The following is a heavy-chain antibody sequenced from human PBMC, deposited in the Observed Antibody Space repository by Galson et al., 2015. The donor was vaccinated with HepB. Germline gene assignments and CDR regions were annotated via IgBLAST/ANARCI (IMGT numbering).Heavy chain of an antibody. Sequence: TLSLTCAVSGGSISSDGYSWSWIRQPPGKGLEWVGYIYHSGSTYYNPSPKSRVAISVDRSKNQFSLKLSSVTAADTAVYYCAGGSSYGYTFYYYYGVDVWGQGTTVTVSS. CDR3: AGGSSYGYTFYYYYGVDV. CDR1: GGSISSDGYS. CDR2: IYHSGST. D-gene: IGHD5-18*01. J-gene: IGHJ6*02. V-gene: IGHV4-30-2*01.